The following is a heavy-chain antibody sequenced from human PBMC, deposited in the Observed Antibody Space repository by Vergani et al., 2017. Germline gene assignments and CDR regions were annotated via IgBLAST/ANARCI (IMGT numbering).Heavy chain of an antibody. Sequence: QVQLVQSGTEVKKPGSSVKVSCKASGGTFSSYGISWVRQAPGQGLEWMGGIIPMFGTANYAQKFQGRVTITADKSTSTAYMELRSLRSEDTAVYYCARDFDSSGYNAFDIWGQGTMVTVSS. CDR2: IIPMFGTA. J-gene: IGHJ3*02. CDR1: GGTFSSYG. CDR3: ARDFDSSGYNAFDI. D-gene: IGHD3-22*01. V-gene: IGHV1-69*06.